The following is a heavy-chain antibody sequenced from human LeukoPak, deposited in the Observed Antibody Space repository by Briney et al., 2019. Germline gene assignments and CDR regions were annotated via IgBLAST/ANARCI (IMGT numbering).Heavy chain of an antibody. CDR1: GFTFSSYA. J-gene: IGHJ4*02. D-gene: IGHD6-19*01. CDR2: ISGSGGST. Sequence: GGSLRLSCAASGFTFSSYAMSWVRQAPGKGVEWVSAISGSGGSTYYADSAKGRFTISRDNSKNTLYLQMNSLRAEDTAVYYCARDLGGWSDYWGQGTLVTVSS. V-gene: IGHV3-23*01. CDR3: ARDLGGWSDY.